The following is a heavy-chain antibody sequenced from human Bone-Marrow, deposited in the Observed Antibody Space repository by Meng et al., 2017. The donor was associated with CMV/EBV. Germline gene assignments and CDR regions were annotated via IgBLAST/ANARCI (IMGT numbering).Heavy chain of an antibody. V-gene: IGHV1-69*02. CDR2: IIPILGIA. J-gene: IGHJ6*02. CDR3: ARGDRAARPDLGDV. CDR1: GGTFSSYT. Sequence: SVKVSCKASGGTFSSYTISWVRQAPGQGLEWMGRIIPILGIANYAQKFQGRVTITADKSTSTAYMELSSLRSEDAAVYYCARGDRAARPDLGDVWGQGTTVTFSS. D-gene: IGHD6-6*01.